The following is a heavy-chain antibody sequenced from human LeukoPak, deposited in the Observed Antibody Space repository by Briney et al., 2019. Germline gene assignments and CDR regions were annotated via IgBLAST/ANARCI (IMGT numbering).Heavy chain of an antibody. CDR1: GFTFSSYA. CDR2: ISYDGSNK. V-gene: IGHV3-30*04. D-gene: IGHD1-1*01. CDR3: AREGNDRAGFDY. J-gene: IGHJ4*02. Sequence: GGSLGLSCAASGFTFSSYAMSWVRQAPGKGLEWVAVISYDGSNKYYADSVKGRFTISRDNSKNTLYLQMNSLRAEDTAVYYCAREGNDRAGFDYWGQGTLVTVSS.